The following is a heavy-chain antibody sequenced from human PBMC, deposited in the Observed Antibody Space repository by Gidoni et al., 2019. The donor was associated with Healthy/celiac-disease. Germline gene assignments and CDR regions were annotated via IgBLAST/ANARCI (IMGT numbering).Heavy chain of an antibody. Sequence: QVQLQESGPGLVKPSQTLSLTCTVSGGSIRSGSYYWRWIRQPAGKGLEWIGLIYTSGSTTYTPPLKSRVTIAVDTPKNQFPLKLSSVTAADTAVYYWARVEVGSYSSWGDYGGKGTLVTVSS. V-gene: IGHV4-61*02. J-gene: IGHJ4*02. D-gene: IGHD1-26*01. CDR1: GGSIRSGSYY. CDR3: ARVEVGSYSSWGDY. CDR2: IYTSGST.